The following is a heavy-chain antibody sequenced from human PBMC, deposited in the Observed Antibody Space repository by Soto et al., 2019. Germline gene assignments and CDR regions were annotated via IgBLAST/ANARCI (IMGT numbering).Heavy chain of an antibody. V-gene: IGHV5-10-1*01. Sequence: PGESLKISCKGSGFSFTNYWISWVRQVPGKGLEWMGNIDPVDSYANYSPSFQGHVTFSVDTSISTAFLHWRSLKASDSAIYFCARIESIARNWFDPWGKGTLVTVSS. D-gene: IGHD6-13*01. J-gene: IGHJ5*02. CDR3: ARIESIARNWFDP. CDR1: GFSFTNYW. CDR2: IDPVDSYA.